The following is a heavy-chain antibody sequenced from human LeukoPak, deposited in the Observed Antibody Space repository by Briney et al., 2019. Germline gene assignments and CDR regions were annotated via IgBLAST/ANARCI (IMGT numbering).Heavy chain of an antibody. CDR2: IHPSGRL. CDR3: SRGLDSRKLGY. V-gene: IGHV4-31*03. Sequence: SQTLSLTCTVSGASFSSGDQCWNSIRQRPGNGLEWIGTIHPSGRLYNNPSDESRVTISIDTSKNQYSLNLNSVTAADTAVYFCSRGLDSRKLGYWGQGTLVTVSS. CDR1: GASFSSGDQC. D-gene: IGHD3-22*01. J-gene: IGHJ4*02.